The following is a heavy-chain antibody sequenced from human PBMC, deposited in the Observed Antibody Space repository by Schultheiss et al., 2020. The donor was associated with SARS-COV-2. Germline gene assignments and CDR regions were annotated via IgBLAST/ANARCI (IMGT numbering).Heavy chain of an antibody. Sequence: GGSLRLSCAASGFIFNNHGMHWVRQAPGKGLEWVAVISYEGSKNYYADSVKGRFTISRDNSKNTLYLQMNSLRAEDTAVYYCAKYGRKAVAGADDWFDPWGQGTLVTVSS. CDR1: GFIFNNHG. CDR2: ISYEGSKN. V-gene: IGHV3-30*18. CDR3: AKYGRKAVAGADDWFDP. J-gene: IGHJ5*02. D-gene: IGHD6-19*01.